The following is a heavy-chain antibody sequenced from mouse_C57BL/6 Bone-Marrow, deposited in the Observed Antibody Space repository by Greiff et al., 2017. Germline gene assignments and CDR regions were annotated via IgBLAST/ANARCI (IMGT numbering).Heavy chain of an antibody. V-gene: IGHV1-82*01. CDR3: ARSPLYGDY. J-gene: IGHJ4*01. D-gene: IGHD1-1*01. CDR1: GYAFSSSW. Sequence: QVQLQQSGPELVKPGASVKISCKASGYAFSSSWMNWVKQRPGQGLEWIGRIYPGDGDTNYNGKFKGKATLTADKSSSTAYMQLSSLTSEDSAVYFCARSPLYGDYWGQGTSVTVSS. CDR2: IYPGDGDT.